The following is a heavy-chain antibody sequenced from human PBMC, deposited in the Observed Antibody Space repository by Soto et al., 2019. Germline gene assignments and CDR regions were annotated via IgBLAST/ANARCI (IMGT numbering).Heavy chain of an antibody. J-gene: IGHJ2*01. CDR1: GDSVSSNSAA. CDR3: ARWTYYYDSSGYSHWYFDL. D-gene: IGHD3-22*01. Sequence: SQTLSLTCAISGDSVSSNSAAWNWIRQSPSRGLEWLGRTYYRSKWYNDYAVSVKSRITINPDTSKNQFSLQLNSVTPEDTAVYYCARWTYYYDSSGYSHWYFDLWGRGTLVTVSS. CDR2: TYYRSKWYN. V-gene: IGHV6-1*01.